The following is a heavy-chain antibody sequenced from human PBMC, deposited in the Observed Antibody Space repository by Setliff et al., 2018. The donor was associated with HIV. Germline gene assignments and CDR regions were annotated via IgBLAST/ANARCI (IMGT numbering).Heavy chain of an antibody. CDR2: VWHDGSNK. CDR3: ARDGPGGISLVRGAVGVFGM. Sequence: WGSLRLSCAASGFTFTTYGFHWVRQAPGKGLEWVAVVWHDGSNKYYTDSVEGRFTISKDNSKNTVYLQMNSLRAEDTAVYYCARDGPGGISLVRGAVGVFGMWGQGTTVTVSS. CDR1: GFTFTTYG. D-gene: IGHD3-10*01. V-gene: IGHV3-33*01. J-gene: IGHJ3*02.